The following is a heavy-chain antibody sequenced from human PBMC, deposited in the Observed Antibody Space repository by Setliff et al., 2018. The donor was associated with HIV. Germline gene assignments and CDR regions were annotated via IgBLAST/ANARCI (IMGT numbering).Heavy chain of an antibody. J-gene: IGHJ4*02. V-gene: IGHV4-61*02. CDR1: GDSVRSSRYY. CDR2: FDSSGGT. Sequence: PSETLSLTCTVSGDSVRSSRYYCSWIRQPAGMGLEWIGRFDSSGGTDYNPSLKSRVTISKDTSKNQLSLKLTSVTAADTAVYFCAGDYAGSGRPFDYWGQGTLVTVSS. CDR3: AGDYAGSGRPFDY. D-gene: IGHD6-19*01.